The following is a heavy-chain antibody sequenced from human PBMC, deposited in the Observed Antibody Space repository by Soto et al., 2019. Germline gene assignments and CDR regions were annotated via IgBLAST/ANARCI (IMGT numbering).Heavy chain of an antibody. Sequence: ASVKVSCKASGYTFTGYYMHWVRQAPGQGLEWMGWINPNSGGTNYAQKFQGWVTMTRDTSISTAYMELSRLRSDDTAVYYCATTLRRYVAGLQDYYYYYGMDVWGQGTTVTVSS. CDR2: INPNSGGT. J-gene: IGHJ6*02. CDR1: GYTFTGYY. D-gene: IGHD6-19*01. CDR3: ATTLRRYVAGLQDYYYYYGMDV. V-gene: IGHV1-2*04.